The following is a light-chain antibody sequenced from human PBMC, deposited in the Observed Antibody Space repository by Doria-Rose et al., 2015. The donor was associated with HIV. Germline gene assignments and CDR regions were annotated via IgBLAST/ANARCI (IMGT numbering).Light chain of an antibody. V-gene: IGKV3-20*01. J-gene: IGKJ1*01. CDR2: DGS. CDR3: HQYGTSWT. Sequence: DIVMTQTPGTLSLSPGERATLSCRASQSVSSTYLAWYQQTPGQAPSLLIYDGSTRATGIPDRFSASRSGTAFTLAINRLEPEDFALYYCHQYGTSWTFGQGTKVEI. CDR1: QSVSSTY.